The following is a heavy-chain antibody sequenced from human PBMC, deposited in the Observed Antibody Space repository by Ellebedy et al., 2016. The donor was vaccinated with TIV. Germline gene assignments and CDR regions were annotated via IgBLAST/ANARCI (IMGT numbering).Heavy chain of an antibody. CDR3: ARDTRFIDHQHNWFDP. Sequence: GESLKISCAASGFIFSDYYMGWIRQAPGKGLEWVSYISSSGTAIYYADSVKGRFTISRDNAKNSLYLQMSSLRADDTAVYYCARDTRFIDHQHNWFDPWGQGTLVTVSS. CDR1: GFIFSDYY. J-gene: IGHJ5*02. CDR2: ISSSGTAI. D-gene: IGHD1-26*01. V-gene: IGHV3-11*01.